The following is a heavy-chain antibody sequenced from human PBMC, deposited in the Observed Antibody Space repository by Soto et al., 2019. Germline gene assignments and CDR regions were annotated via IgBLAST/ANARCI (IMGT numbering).Heavy chain of an antibody. D-gene: IGHD2-2*01. CDR1: GFTFSDNA. CDR2: ISDDGDST. J-gene: IGHJ6*02. V-gene: IGHV3-23*01. CDR3: AKYIYTAVNYGLDV. Sequence: GGSLRLSCGASGFTFSDNAMTWVRQAPGKGLEWVSSISDDGDSTYYADSVKGRFAVSRDNSKNTLFLHMNSLGAEDTAVYYCAKYIYTAVNYGLDVWGQGTSVTVSS.